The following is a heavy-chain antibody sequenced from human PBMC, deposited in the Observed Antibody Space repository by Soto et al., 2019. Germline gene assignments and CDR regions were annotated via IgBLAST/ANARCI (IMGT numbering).Heavy chain of an antibody. CDR3: TRTLVDTAMDPYYYYGMDV. J-gene: IGHJ6*02. D-gene: IGHD5-18*01. Sequence: EVQLVESGGGLVQPGRSLRLSCTASGFTFGDYAMSWVRQAPGQGLEWVGFIRSKAYGGTTEYAASVKGRFTISSDDSKSSAYLQMNSLKTEDTAVYYCTRTLVDTAMDPYYYYGMDVWGQVTTVTVSS. CDR2: IRSKAYGGTT. V-gene: IGHV3-49*04. CDR1: GFTFGDYA.